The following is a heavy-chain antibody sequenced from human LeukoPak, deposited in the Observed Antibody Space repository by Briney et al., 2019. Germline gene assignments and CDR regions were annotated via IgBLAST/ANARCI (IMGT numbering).Heavy chain of an antibody. J-gene: IGHJ4*02. CDR1: GFTISSNY. D-gene: IGHD3-10*01. V-gene: IGHV3-53*01. CDR3: ARTVEGSGSTHFDY. CDR2: IYSGGST. Sequence: GGSLRPSCAASGFTISSNYMSWVGQARGKGLEWVSVIYSGGSTYYADSVKGRFTISRDNSKNTLYLQMNSLRAEDTAVYYCARTVEGSGSTHFDYWGQGTLVTVSS.